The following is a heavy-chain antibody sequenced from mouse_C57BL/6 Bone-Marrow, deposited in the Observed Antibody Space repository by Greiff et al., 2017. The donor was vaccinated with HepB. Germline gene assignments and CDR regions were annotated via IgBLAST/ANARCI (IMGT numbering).Heavy chain of an antibody. CDR3: VRHSGAFDY. V-gene: IGHV10-1*01. CDR1: GFSFNTYA. D-gene: IGHD4-1*01. J-gene: IGHJ2*01. CDR2: IRSKSNNYAT. Sequence: EVKLVESGGGLVQPKGSLKLSCAASGFSFNTYAMNWVRQAPGKGLEWVARIRSKSNNYATYYADSVKDRFTISRDDSESMLYLQMNNLKTEDTAMYYCVRHSGAFDYWGQGTTLTVSS.